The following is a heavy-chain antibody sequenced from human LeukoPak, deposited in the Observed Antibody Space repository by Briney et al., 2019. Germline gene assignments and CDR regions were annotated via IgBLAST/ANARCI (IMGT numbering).Heavy chain of an antibody. J-gene: IGHJ4*02. CDR2: IYTSGSS. Sequence: SSETLSLTCTVSGGSISPYYWNWIRQPAGKGLEWIGRIYTSGSSSYNPSLKSRVTMSLDTSNNHFSLKLSSVTAADTAVYYCARSPLTSSGWYRADYWGQGTLVTVSS. D-gene: IGHD6-19*01. CDR1: GGSISPYY. CDR3: ARSPLTSSGWYRADY. V-gene: IGHV4-4*07.